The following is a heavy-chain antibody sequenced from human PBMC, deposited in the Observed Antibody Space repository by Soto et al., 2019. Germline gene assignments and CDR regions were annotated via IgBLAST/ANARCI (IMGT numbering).Heavy chain of an antibody. CDR3: ASKRLYFYGLDV. J-gene: IGHJ6*02. Sequence: EVQLVESGGGLVQPGGSLRLSCTASGFSLSTSWMTWVRQAPGKGLEWVANIMQDGSDKYYVDSVKGRFTISRDNAKNSLYLQMRSLRDEDTAVYYCASKRLYFYGLDVWGQGTTVTVSS. CDR1: GFSLSTSW. V-gene: IGHV3-7*01. CDR2: IMQDGSDK.